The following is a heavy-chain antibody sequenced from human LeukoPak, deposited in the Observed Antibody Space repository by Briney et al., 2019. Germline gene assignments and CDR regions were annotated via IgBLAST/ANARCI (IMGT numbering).Heavy chain of an antibody. CDR2: MYYIRST. CDR1: GGSVSSGGYH. CDR3: ARDQSGSYFDY. Sequence: SETLSLTCTVSGGSVSSGGYHWSWIRQPQGKELEWIGYMYYIRSTSYNPSLKSRVTISGDTSRNQFSLKLSSVTAADSAVYYCARDQSGSYFDYWGQGILVTVSS. V-gene: IGHV4-61*08. J-gene: IGHJ4*02. D-gene: IGHD1-26*01.